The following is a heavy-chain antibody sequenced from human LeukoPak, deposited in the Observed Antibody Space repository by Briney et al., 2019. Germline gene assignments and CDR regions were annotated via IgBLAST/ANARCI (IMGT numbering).Heavy chain of an antibody. CDR1: GGSISRYY. D-gene: IGHD1-26*01. CDR2: IYYSGST. V-gene: IGHV4-59*01. Sequence: SETLSLTCTVSGGSISRYYWSWIRQPPGKGLEWIGYIYYSGSTNYNPSLTSRVTISVDTSKNQFSLKLSSVTAADTAVYYCARIGSGSFHTVDYWGQGTLVTVSS. J-gene: IGHJ4*02. CDR3: ARIGSGSFHTVDY.